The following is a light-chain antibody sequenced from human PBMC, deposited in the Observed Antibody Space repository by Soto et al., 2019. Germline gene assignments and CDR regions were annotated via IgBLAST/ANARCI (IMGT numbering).Light chain of an antibody. J-gene: IGKJ5*01. CDR1: QSVLSKNRNY. Sequence: VRTQFPDSLAVSVGETATISCNSIQSVLSKNRNYLAWFQKKTGQPPRMLIAWASDRVSGVPERLRGSGYETDLTITISSMQAEDVEVYYCQQYHSGPISFGQGTRLEIK. CDR3: QQYHSGPIS. V-gene: IGKV4-1*01. CDR2: WAS.